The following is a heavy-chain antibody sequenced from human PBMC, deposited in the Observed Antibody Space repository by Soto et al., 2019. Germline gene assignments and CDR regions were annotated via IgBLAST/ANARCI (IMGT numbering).Heavy chain of an antibody. CDR2: ISYDRSNK. CDR3: ARSHRTYQLLDGMDV. J-gene: IGHJ6*02. V-gene: IGHV3-30-3*01. Sequence: QAGGSLRLSCAASGFTFSSYAMHWVRQAPGKGLEWVAVISYDRSNKYYADSVKGRFTISRDNSKNTRYLQMNSLRAEHTAVYYCARSHRTYQLLDGMDVCGQGTTVTVSS. D-gene: IGHD2-2*01. CDR1: GFTFSSYA.